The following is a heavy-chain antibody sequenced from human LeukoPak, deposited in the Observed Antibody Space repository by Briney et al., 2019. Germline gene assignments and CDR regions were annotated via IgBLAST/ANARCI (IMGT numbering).Heavy chain of an antibody. CDR2: ISGSGGST. V-gene: IGHV3-23*01. D-gene: IGHD3-22*01. CDR1: GFTFSSYA. Sequence: GGSLRLSCAASGFTFSSYAMSWVRQAPGKGLEWVSAISGSGGSTYYADSVKGRFTISRDNSKNTLYLQMNSLRAEDTAVYYCARRSFTYYYDSRHWYFDLWGRGTLVTVSS. CDR3: ARRSFTYYYDSRHWYFDL. J-gene: IGHJ2*01.